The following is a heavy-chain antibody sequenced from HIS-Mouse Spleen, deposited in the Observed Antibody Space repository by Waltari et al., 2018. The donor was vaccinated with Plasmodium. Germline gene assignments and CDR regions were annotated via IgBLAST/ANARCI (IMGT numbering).Heavy chain of an antibody. Sequence: QLQLQESGPGLVKPSETLSLTCTVPGGSISSRSYYWGWIRQPPGKGLGWIGSIYYRGSTYYNPSLKSRVTISVDTSKNQFSLKLSSVTAADTAVYYCARRGGSYYYFDYWGQGTLVTVSS. CDR2: IYYRGST. CDR3: ARRGGSYYYFDY. CDR1: GGSISSRSYY. J-gene: IGHJ4*02. D-gene: IGHD1-26*01. V-gene: IGHV4-39*01.